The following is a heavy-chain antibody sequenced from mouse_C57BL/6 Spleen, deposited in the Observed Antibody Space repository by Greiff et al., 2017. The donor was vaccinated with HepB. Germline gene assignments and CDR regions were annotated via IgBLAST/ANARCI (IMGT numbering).Heavy chain of an antibody. J-gene: IGHJ1*03. Sequence: EVQLVESGGGLVQPGGSLSLSCAASGFTFTDYYMSWVRQPPGKALEWLGFIRNKANGYTTEYSASVKGRFTISRDNSQSILYLQINALRAEDSATYYCARYYGGGYFDVWGTGTTVTVSS. CDR1: GFTFTDYY. CDR3: ARYYGGGYFDV. V-gene: IGHV7-3*01. CDR2: IRNKANGYTT. D-gene: IGHD1-1*01.